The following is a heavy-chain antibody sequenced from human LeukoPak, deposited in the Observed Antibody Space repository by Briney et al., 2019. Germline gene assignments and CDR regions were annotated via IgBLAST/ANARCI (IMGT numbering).Heavy chain of an antibody. Sequence: GGSLRLSCAASGFTFNTFNMNWVRQAPGKGLEWVSSITSGGDYIYCADSVKGRFTTSRDNAKNSLSLQLNSLRVEDAAVYYCARGHYDVLAASYKWTPDYWGQGTLVTVSS. J-gene: IGHJ4*02. CDR2: ITSGGDYI. D-gene: IGHD3-9*01. V-gene: IGHV3-21*01. CDR3: ARGHYDVLAASYKWTPDY. CDR1: GFTFNTFN.